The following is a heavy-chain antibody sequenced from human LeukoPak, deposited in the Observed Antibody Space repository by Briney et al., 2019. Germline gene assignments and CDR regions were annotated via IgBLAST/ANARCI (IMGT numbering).Heavy chain of an antibody. V-gene: IGHV3-30*02. CDR3: AKDGSWSCTD. CDR1: GFTFSSSA. J-gene: IGHJ4*02. Sequence: GGSLRLSCGAAGFTFSSSAMHWVRQGPGKGLEWVAYIAHHGNNKYYADSVKGRFTISRDNSKGSLYLQMNSLRADDTAVYYCAKDGSWSCTDWGEGTLVRVSS. D-gene: IGHD2-8*02. CDR2: IAHHGNNK.